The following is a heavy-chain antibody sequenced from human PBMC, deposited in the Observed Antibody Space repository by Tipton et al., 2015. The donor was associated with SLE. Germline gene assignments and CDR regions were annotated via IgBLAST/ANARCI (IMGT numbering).Heavy chain of an antibody. J-gene: IGHJ4*02. CDR2: INTKTGNP. V-gene: IGHV7-4-1*02. Sequence: QSGAEVKKPGASVTVSCKASGYTFTTYAMNWVRQAPGQGLEWMGWINTKTGNPTYAQGFTGRFAFSLDTSVSTAFLQISSLKAEDSAVYYCARDFEGTTTVTTPGYWGQGTLVTVSS. CDR3: ARDFEGTTTVTTPGY. D-gene: IGHD4-11*01. CDR1: GYTFTTYA.